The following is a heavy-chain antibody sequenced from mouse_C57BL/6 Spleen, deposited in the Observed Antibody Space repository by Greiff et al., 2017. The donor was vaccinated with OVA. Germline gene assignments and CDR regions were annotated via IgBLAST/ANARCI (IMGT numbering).Heavy chain of an antibody. J-gene: IGHJ1*03. V-gene: IGHV2-2*01. CDR3: ARIYYGSSHWYFDV. CDR1: GFSLTSYG. D-gene: IGHD1-1*01. Sequence: VQGVESGPGLVQPSQSLSITCTVSGFSLTSYGVHWVRQSPGKGLEWLGVIWSGGSTDYNAAFISRLSISKDNSKSQVFFKMNSLQADDTAIYYGARIYYGSSHWYFDVWGTGTTVTVSS. CDR2: IWSGGST.